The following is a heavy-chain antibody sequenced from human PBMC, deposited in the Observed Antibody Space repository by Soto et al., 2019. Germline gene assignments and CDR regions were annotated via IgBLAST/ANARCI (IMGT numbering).Heavy chain of an antibody. CDR1: GFTFSSYA. CDR3: AKDPGPAAAHYYFDY. V-gene: IGHV3-23*01. Sequence: GGSLRLSCAASGFTFSSYAMSWVRQAPGKGLEWVSAISGSGGSTYYADSVKGRFTISRDNSKNTLYLQMNRLRAEDTAVYYCAKDPGPAAAHYYFDYWGQGTLVTVSS. CDR2: ISGSGGST. D-gene: IGHD2-2*01. J-gene: IGHJ4*02.